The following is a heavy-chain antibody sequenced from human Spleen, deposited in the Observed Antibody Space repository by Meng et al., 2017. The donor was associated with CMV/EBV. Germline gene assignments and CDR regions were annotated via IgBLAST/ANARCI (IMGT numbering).Heavy chain of an antibody. CDR1: GGTFSNYT. V-gene: IGHV1-69*05. D-gene: IGHD2-15*01. J-gene: IGHJ1*01. Sequence: SVKVSCKASGGTFSNYTISWVRQAPGQGLEWMGGIIPMFGTPNFAQKFQGRVTIITDESTSTAYMELSSLRSEDTAMYYCARDREYCSGDSCHSQYFQHWGQGTLVTVSS. CDR2: IIPMFGTP. CDR3: ARDREYCSGDSCHSQYFQH.